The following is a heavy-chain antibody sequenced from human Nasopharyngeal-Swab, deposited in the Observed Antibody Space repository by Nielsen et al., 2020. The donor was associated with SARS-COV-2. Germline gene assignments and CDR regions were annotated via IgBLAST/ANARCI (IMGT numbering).Heavy chain of an antibody. CDR1: GYTFTGYY. V-gene: IGHV1-46*01. Sequence: ASVKVSCKASGYTFTGYYMHWVRQAPGQGLEWMGRINPSGGSTSYAQKFQGRVTMTRDTSTSTVYMELSSLRSEDTAVYYCARDIVVVPAAYGMDVWGQGTTVTVSS. CDR2: INPSGGST. D-gene: IGHD2-2*01. J-gene: IGHJ6*02. CDR3: ARDIVVVPAAYGMDV.